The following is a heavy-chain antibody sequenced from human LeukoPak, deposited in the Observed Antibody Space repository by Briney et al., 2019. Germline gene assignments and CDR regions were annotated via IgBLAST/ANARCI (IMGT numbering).Heavy chain of an antibody. CDR1: GGSISSSSYY. V-gene: IGHV4-39*01. J-gene: IGHJ6*03. D-gene: IGHD6-13*01. CDR3: ARTPWAIAASNYYYCYYMDV. Sequence: SETLSLTCTVSGGSISSSSYYWGWIRQPPGKGLEWIGSIYYSGSTYYNPSLKSRVTISVDTSKNQFSLKLSSVTAADTAVYYCARTPWAIAASNYYYCYYMDVWGKGTTVTVSS. CDR2: IYYSGST.